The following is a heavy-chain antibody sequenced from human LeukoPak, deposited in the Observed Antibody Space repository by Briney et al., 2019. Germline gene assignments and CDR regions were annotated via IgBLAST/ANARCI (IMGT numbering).Heavy chain of an antibody. CDR3: ARGSPGSGTYHYYYGMDV. J-gene: IGHJ6*02. CDR1: GGSISSGGYY. V-gene: IGHV4-30-2*01. Sequence: PSETLSLTCTVSGGSISSGGYYWSWIRQPPGKGLEWIGYIYHSGSTYYNPSLKSRVTISVDRSKNQFSLKLSSVTAADTAVYYCARGSPGSGTYHYYYGMDVWGQGTTVTVSS. D-gene: IGHD3-10*01. CDR2: IYHSGST.